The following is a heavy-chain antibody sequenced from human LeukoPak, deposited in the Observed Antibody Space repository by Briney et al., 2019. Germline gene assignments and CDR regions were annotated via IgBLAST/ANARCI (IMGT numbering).Heavy chain of an antibody. CDR2: ISGSGGST. CDR1: GFTFSSYA. Sequence: PGGSLRLSCAASGFTFSSYAMSWVRQAPGKGLEWVSAISGSGGSTYYADSVKGRFTIPRDNSKNTLYLQMNSLRAEDTAVYYCAKVSWYNWNDGYFDYWGQGTLVTVSS. D-gene: IGHD1-1*01. V-gene: IGHV3-23*01. CDR3: AKVSWYNWNDGYFDY. J-gene: IGHJ4*02.